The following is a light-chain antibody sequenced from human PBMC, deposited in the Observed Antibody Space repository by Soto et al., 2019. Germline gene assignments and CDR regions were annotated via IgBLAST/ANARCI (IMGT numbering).Light chain of an antibody. J-gene: IGKJ1*01. CDR1: QSISSW. CDR2: KAS. Sequence: DIQMTQSPSTLTASVGDRVTITCRASQSISSWLAWYQQKPGKAPKLLIYKASSLESEVPSRFSGSGSGTEFTLTISSLQPHDFATYYCQQYNSYSFGQGTKVEIK. CDR3: QQYNSYS. V-gene: IGKV1-5*03.